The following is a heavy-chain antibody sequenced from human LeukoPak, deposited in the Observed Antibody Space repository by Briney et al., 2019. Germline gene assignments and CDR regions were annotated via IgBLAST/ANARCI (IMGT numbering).Heavy chain of an antibody. V-gene: IGHV3-33*01. CDR3: AREYFYDSSGYSDAFDI. Sequence: AGGSLRRSCAASGFTFSSFGMHWVRQAPGKGLEWVALIWYDGINKYYADSVKGRFTISRDNSKNTLYLQMNSLRAEDTAVYYCAREYFYDSSGYSDAFDIWGQGTMVTVSS. CDR1: GFTFSSFG. J-gene: IGHJ3*02. CDR2: IWYDGINK. D-gene: IGHD3-22*01.